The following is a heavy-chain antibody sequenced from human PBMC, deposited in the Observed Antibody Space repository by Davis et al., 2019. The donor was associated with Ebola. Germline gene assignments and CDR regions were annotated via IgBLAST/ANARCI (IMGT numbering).Heavy chain of an antibody. D-gene: IGHD6-6*01. CDR3: ARGLAARRYYYGMDV. CDR1: GFTFSDYY. V-gene: IGHV3-11*01. Sequence: GESLKISCAASGFTFSDYYMSWIRQAPGKGLEWVSYISSSGSTIYYADSVKGRFTISRDNAKNSLYLQMNSLRAEDTAVYYCARGLAARRYYYGMDVWGQGTTVTVSS. J-gene: IGHJ6*02. CDR2: ISSSGSTI.